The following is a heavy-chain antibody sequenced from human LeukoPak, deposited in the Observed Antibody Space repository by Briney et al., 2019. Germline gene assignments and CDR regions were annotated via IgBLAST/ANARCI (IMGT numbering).Heavy chain of an antibody. CDR3: ARDSVTMVRGVITPDYYYYYMDV. J-gene: IGHJ6*03. V-gene: IGHV3-23*01. CDR2: ISGSTCNT. CDR1: GFTFSSYA. Sequence: GGSLRLSCAASGFTFSSYAMSWVRQAPGKGLEWVSAISGSTCNTYYADSVKGRFTISRDNSKNTVYLQMNSLRAEDTALYYCARDSVTMVRGVITPDYYYYYMDVWGKGTTVTVSS. D-gene: IGHD3-10*01.